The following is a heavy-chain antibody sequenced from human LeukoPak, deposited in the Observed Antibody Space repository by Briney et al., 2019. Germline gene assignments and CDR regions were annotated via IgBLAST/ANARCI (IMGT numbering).Heavy chain of an antibody. Sequence: GGSLRLSCTASGFAFGAYAMNWVRQAPGKGLEWVVFIRSNGYGGTTEYAASVKGRFSISRDDSKSIAYLQMNSLKTEDTAVYYCTRDYGDSDYWGQGTLVTVSS. CDR3: TRDYGDSDY. V-gene: IGHV3-49*04. CDR1: GFAFGAYA. D-gene: IGHD4-17*01. J-gene: IGHJ4*02. CDR2: IRSNGYGGTT.